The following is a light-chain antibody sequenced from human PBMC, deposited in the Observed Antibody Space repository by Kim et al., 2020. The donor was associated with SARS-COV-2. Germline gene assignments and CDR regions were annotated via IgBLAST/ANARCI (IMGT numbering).Light chain of an antibody. Sequence: SYELTQPPSVSVSPGQTATFTCSGDNVGEKYICWYQQKPGQSPVLIIYQNYKRPSGVPERFSASNSGNTATLTISGTQAMDEADYYCQAWDSSRVFGGET. CDR2: QNY. J-gene: IGLJ3*02. CDR1: NVGEKY. V-gene: IGLV3-1*01. CDR3: QAWDSSRV.